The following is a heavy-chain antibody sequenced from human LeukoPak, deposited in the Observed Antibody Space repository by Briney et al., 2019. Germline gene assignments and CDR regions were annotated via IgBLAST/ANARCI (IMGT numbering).Heavy chain of an antibody. J-gene: IGHJ6*03. CDR2: TYYKSRWFY. CDR1: GDIVANTTAM. CDR3: ARQTSVWSWPNRYYYMDV. V-gene: IGHV6-1*01. D-gene: IGHD6-19*01. Sequence: SQTLSLTCVLSGDIVANTTAMWNWIRQSPSRGLEWLGRTYYKSRWFYDYAVSVKGRITINADTSKNLVSLQLNSVGPEDTAVYYCARQTSVWSWPNRYYYMDVWDKGAAVTVSS.